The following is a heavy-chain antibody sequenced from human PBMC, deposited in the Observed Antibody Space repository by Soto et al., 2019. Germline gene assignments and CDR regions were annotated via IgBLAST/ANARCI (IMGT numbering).Heavy chain of an antibody. Sequence: PGGSLRLSCAASGFTFSSYDMSWVRQAPGKGLEWVSGVSGSGGSTYYADSVKGRFTISRDDSKNTLYLQMNSLRVEDTAVYYCAKIVSSDRLYYLDYWGQGTLVTVSS. V-gene: IGHV3-23*01. CDR2: VSGSGGST. J-gene: IGHJ4*02. CDR3: AKIVSSDRLYYLDY. CDR1: GFTFSSYD. D-gene: IGHD6-19*01.